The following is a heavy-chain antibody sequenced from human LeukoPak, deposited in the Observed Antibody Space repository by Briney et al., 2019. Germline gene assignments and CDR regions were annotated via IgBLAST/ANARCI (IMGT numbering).Heavy chain of an antibody. Sequence: GGSLSLLCSASGFTFTTYAIHWVRQAPGKGLECVSTISSNGGRTYYADSVKGRFTISRDNSKNTLYLQMSSLRADDTSVYYCVKDKYYDNSTYRSGPSAISGPRAMVTVSS. D-gene: IGHD3-22*01. CDR2: ISSNGGRT. V-gene: IGHV3-64D*09. J-gene: IGHJ3*02. CDR3: VKDKYYDNSTYRSGPSAI. CDR1: GFTFTTYA.